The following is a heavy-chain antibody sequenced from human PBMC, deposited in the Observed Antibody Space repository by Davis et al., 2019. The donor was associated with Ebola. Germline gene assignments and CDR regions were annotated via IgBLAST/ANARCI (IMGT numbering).Heavy chain of an antibody. D-gene: IGHD1-26*01. J-gene: IGHJ4*02. V-gene: IGHV3-30*04. CDR1: GFTFGGHI. CDR2: ISDDGSKK. Sequence: GGSLRLSCAASGFTFGGHIMHWVRQAPGKGLEWVAIISDDGSKKYNADSVKGRFTISRDNSKNTLFLEMNTLRPEDTAVYYCARGWDYFDYWGQGTLVTVSS. CDR3: ARGWDYFDY.